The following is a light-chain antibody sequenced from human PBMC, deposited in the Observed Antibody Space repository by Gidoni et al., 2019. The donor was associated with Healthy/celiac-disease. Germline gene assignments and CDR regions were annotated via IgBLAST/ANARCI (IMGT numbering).Light chain of an antibody. CDR2: AAA. J-gene: IGKJ1*01. Sequence: DIQMTQSPSSLSASVGDRVTITCRASQSISSYLNWYQQKPGKAPKLLIYAAAILQSGVQSRFSGIGSVTDFTLTISSLQPEDFSTYYCQQSYSTPRTFGQGTKVEIK. CDR1: QSISSY. V-gene: IGKV1-39*01. CDR3: QQSYSTPRT.